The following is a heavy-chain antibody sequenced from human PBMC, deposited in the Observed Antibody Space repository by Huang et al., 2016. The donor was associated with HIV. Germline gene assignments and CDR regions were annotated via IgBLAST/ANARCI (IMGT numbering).Heavy chain of an antibody. CDR3: ARPGMTGATSVSSWSFFDS. Sequence: QVRLHQWGTAVVEPSGTLSLKRAVYGASFINYYWTWIRKSQGRGLAWIGEINDRGRATFDPSLWSRVTIVLDASRKQFYMDVTFLTAANTGIYYCARPGMTGATSVSSWSFFDSWGQGTLVTVSS. CDR2: INDRGRA. D-gene: IGHD3-9*01. CDR1: GASFINYY. V-gene: IGHV4-34*01. J-gene: IGHJ1*01.